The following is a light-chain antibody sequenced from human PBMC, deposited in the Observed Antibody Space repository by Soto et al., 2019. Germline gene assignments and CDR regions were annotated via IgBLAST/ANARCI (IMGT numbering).Light chain of an antibody. CDR3: QQSYTTPVYS. CDR2: AAS. J-gene: IGKJ2*01. V-gene: IGKV1-39*01. Sequence: DIQMTQSPYSLSAAVGDRVTIARRASQNINTYSNWYQQKPGKAPKLXXYAASNLQSGVPSRFISGRSWTDLILTISNLQPEAFANYVGQQSYTTPVYSFGQGTRLEIK. CDR1: QNINTY.